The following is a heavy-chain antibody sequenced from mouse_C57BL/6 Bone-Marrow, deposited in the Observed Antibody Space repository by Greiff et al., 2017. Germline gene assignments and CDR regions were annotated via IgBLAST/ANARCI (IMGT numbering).Heavy chain of an antibody. Sequence: QVQLQQSGAELVRPGASVTLSCKASGYTFTDYEMHWVKQTPVHGLEWIGAIDPETGGTAYNQKFKGKAILTADKSSSTAYMELRSLTSEDSAVYYCTRGKAIYYGNFFDYWGQGTTLTVSS. CDR3: TRGKAIYYGNFFDY. D-gene: IGHD2-1*01. CDR2: IDPETGGT. J-gene: IGHJ2*01. V-gene: IGHV1-15*01. CDR1: GYTFTDYE.